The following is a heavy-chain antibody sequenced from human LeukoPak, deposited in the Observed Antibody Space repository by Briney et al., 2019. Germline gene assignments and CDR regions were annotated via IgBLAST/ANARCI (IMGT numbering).Heavy chain of an antibody. CDR3: ARPDSPMVRGALGWFDP. Sequence: GGSLRLSCAASGFTFSSYAMHWVRQAPGKGLEWVAVISYDGSNKYYADSVKGRFTISRDNSKNTLYLQMNSLRAEDTAVYYCARPDSPMVRGALGWFDPWGQGTLVTVSS. D-gene: IGHD3-10*01. J-gene: IGHJ5*02. CDR2: ISYDGSNK. V-gene: IGHV3-30-3*01. CDR1: GFTFSSYA.